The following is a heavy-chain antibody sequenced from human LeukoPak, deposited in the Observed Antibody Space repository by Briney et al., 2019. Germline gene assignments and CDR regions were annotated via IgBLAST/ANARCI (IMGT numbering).Heavy chain of an antibody. J-gene: IGHJ3*02. Sequence: GRSLRLSCAASGFTFSSFAIHWVRQTPGRGLEWVAIITYDGSNEYYADSVKGRFIISRDNSKNTLYLQMNSLRAEDTAVYYCARGYGELSCGFDIWGEGTLVSVSS. CDR2: ITYDGSNE. D-gene: IGHD3-10*01. CDR3: ARGYGELSCGFDI. CDR1: GFTFSSFA. V-gene: IGHV3-30-3*01.